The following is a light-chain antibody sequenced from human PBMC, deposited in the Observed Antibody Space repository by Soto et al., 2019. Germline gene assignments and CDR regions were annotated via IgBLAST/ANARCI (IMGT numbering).Light chain of an antibody. J-gene: IGKJ5*01. Sequence: DVVITQSPGALPATLGQAASISCISSQSLVYSDGNTYLTWFQQRPGQSPRRLIYKVSNRDSGVPDRFSGSGSGTDFALKISRVEAEDVGVYYCMQGTHWPITFGQGTRLEIK. CDR3: MQGTHWPIT. CDR2: KVS. CDR1: QSLVYSDGNTY. V-gene: IGKV2-30*01.